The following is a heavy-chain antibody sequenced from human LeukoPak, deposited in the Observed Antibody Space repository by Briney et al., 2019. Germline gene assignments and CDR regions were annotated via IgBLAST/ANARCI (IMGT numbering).Heavy chain of an antibody. J-gene: IGHJ4*02. Sequence: PGGSLRLSCVSSGFSFSNYAMSWVRQAPGKGLEWVSSISGSGGSTHYADSVKGRFTISRDNSKNTLYLQMNSLGAEDTAVYYCARDSSSWSNYFDYWGQGTLVTVSS. D-gene: IGHD6-13*01. CDR3: ARDSSSWSNYFDY. CDR1: GFSFSNYA. CDR2: ISGSGGST. V-gene: IGHV3-23*01.